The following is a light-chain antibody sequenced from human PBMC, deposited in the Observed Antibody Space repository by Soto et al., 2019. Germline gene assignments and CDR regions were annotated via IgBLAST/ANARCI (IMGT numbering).Light chain of an antibody. CDR3: QQRYNWPMT. CDR1: QSVSSN. V-gene: IGKV3-11*01. J-gene: IGKJ5*01. CDR2: ADS. Sequence: ELVMTQSSAPLSVSPRASATLSCRASQSVSSNLAWYQQKPGQAPRLLIYADSNRATGIPARFSGSGSGTDFTLTISSLEPDDFAAYYCQQRYNWPMTFGQGTRLEIK.